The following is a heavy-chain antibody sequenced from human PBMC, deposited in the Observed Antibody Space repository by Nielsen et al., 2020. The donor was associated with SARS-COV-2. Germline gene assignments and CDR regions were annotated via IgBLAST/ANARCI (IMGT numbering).Heavy chain of an antibody. CDR2: ITPIFGAP. D-gene: IGHD2-2*01. Sequence: WVRQDPGQGLEWVGGITPIFGAPNYAQKFQGRVTITADESTSTAYMELSSLRSEDTAVYYCARVRYCSSTSCYDDVPYYYYMDVWGKGTTVTVSS. J-gene: IGHJ6*03. V-gene: IGHV1-69*01. CDR3: ARVRYCSSTSCYDDVPYYYYMDV.